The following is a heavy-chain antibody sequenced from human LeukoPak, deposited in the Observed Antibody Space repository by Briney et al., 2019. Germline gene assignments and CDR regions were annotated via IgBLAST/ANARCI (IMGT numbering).Heavy chain of an antibody. V-gene: IGHV3-23*01. Sequence: PGGSLRLSCAASGFTFSSYAMSWVRQAPGKGLEWVSAISGSGGSTYYADSVKGRFTISRDNSKNTLYLQMNSLRAEDTAVYYCAKGIAARKYYGMDVWGQGTTVTVSS. CDR2: ISGSGGST. D-gene: IGHD6-6*01. J-gene: IGHJ6*02. CDR3: AKGIAARKYYGMDV. CDR1: GFTFSSYA.